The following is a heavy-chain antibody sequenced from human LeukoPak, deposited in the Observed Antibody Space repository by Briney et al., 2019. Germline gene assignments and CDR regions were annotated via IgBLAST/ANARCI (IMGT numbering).Heavy chain of an antibody. Sequence: PSETLSLTCTVSGGSISSSSCYRGWIRQPPGKGLEWIGSIYYSGSTYYNPSLKSRVTISVDTSKNQFSLKLSSVTSADTAVDYCARASNWFDPWGQGTLVTLSS. CDR2: IYYSGST. J-gene: IGHJ5*02. CDR3: ARASNWFDP. V-gene: IGHV4-39*01. CDR1: GGSISSSSCY.